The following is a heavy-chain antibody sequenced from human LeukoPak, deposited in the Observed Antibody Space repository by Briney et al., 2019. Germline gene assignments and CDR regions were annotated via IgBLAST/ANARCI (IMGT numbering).Heavy chain of an antibody. CDR2: IGPGSGHT. J-gene: IGHJ4*02. Sequence: GGSLRLSCAASGFTFSDHYMSWVRQAPGTGLEWLSYIGPGSGHTNYAASVKGRFTISRDNAKNSLYLQMNSLRAEDTAVYYCARHPYCNSGSCYLDYFDFWGQGTLVTVSS. V-gene: IGHV3-11*06. D-gene: IGHD2-2*01. CDR1: GFTFSDHY. CDR3: ARHPYCNSGSCYLDYFDF.